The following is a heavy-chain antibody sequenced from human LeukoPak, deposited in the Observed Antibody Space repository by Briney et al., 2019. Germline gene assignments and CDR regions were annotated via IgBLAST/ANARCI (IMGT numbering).Heavy chain of an antibody. CDR3: ARDPYSGNYGAYYYMDV. J-gene: IGHJ6*03. CDR2: ITSSSSYV. V-gene: IGHV3-21*06. D-gene: IGHD1-26*01. CDR1: GFTFTSYN. Sequence: PGGSLRLSCAASGFTFTSYNMNWVRQAPGKGLEWVSSITSSSSYVYYADSVKGRFTISRDNAKNSLYLQMDGLRVEDTAVYYCARDPYSGNYGAYYYMDVWGKGTTVTISS.